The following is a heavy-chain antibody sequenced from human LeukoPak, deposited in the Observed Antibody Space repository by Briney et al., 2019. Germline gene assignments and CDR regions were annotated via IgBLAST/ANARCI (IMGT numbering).Heavy chain of an antibody. CDR2: IYSSEST. V-gene: IGHV4-59*01. CDR1: GGSMSSYY. Sequence: KPSETLSLTCTVSGGSMSSYYWSWVRQPPGKGLEWIGHIYSSESTNYNPSLKSRVTMSVDTSKNQFYLKVKSVTAADTAVYYCGREGVIGVAGTSFDPWGQGTLVTVSS. CDR3: GREGVIGVAGTSFDP. D-gene: IGHD6-19*01. J-gene: IGHJ5*02.